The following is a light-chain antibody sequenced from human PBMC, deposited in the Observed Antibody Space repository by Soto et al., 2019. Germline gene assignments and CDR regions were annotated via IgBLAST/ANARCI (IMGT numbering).Light chain of an antibody. V-gene: IGKV2-24*01. CDR1: QSLVSGDGNTY. J-gene: IGKJ2*01. CDR2: KIS. Sequence: DIVMTQTPLPSPVTLGQPASISCRSSQSLVSGDGNTYLSWLQQRPGQPPRLLIYKISNRFPGVPDRFSGSGAGTDFTLTISNVQAEDCAVYYCQHYNNWPPYTFGQGTKVDIK. CDR3: QHYNNWPPYT.